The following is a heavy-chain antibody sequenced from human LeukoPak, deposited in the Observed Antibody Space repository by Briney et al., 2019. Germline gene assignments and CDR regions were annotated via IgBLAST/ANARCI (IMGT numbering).Heavy chain of an antibody. CDR2: IYSGGST. CDR3: ARDALLVRTVTTLPSDY. V-gene: IGHV3-66*01. J-gene: IGHJ4*02. CDR1: GFTVSSNY. Sequence: GGSLRLSCAASGFTVSSNYMSWVRQAPGKGLEWVSVIYSGGSTYYADSVKGRFTISRDNSKNTLYLQMNSLRAEDTAVYYCARDALLVRTVTTLPSDYWGQGTLVTVSS. D-gene: IGHD4-17*01.